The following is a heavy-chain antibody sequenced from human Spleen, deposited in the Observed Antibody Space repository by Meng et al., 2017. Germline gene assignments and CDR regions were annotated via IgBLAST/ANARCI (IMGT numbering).Heavy chain of an antibody. CDR2: ISSGGTTI. J-gene: IGHJ4*02. V-gene: IGHV3-48*03. D-gene: IGHD6-13*01. CDR1: GFTFNSYD. Sequence: GESLKISCAASGFTFNSYDMNWVRQAPGRGLEWVSYISSGGTTIYYTDSVKGRFTISRDNAKNTLYLQMNSLRAEDTAVYYCARDLGGIFAYWGQGAPVTVSS. CDR3: ARDLGGIFAY.